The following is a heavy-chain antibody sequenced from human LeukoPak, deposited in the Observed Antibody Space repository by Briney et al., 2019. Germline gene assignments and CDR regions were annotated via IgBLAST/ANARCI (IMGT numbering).Heavy chain of an antibody. J-gene: IGHJ4*02. D-gene: IGHD3-22*01. V-gene: IGHV4-59*01. CDR2: IYYSGST. CDR1: GGSISSYY. CDR3: ARVKYYYDSSGYSQNFDY. Sequence: PSEILSLTCTVSGGSISSYYWSWIRQPPGKGLEWIGYIYYSGSTNYNPSLKSRVTISVDTSKNQFSLKLSSVTAADTAVYYCARVKYYYDSSGYSQNFDYWGQGTLVTVSS.